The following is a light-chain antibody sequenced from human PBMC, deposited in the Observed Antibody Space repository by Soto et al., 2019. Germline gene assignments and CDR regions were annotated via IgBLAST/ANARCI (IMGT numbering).Light chain of an antibody. CDR2: EGS. J-gene: IGLJ3*02. CDR3: GSYAGCSAWV. V-gene: IGLV2-23*01. CDR1: SSDVGSYNL. Sequence: QSALTQPASVSGSPGQSITISCPGTSSDVGSYNLVSWYQHHPGKAPNLMIYEGSKRPSGVSNRFSGYTSGNTASLPLSGLQAEDEAYFYCGSYAGCSAWVFVGGTKLTVL.